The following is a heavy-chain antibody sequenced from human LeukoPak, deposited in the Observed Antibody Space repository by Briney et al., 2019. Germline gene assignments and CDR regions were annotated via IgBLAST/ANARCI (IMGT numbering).Heavy chain of an antibody. Sequence: GGSLRLSCAASGFTFSSYAMSWVRQAPGKGLEWVSAISGSGGSTYYADSVKGRFTIPRDNSKNTLYLQMNSLRAEDTAVYYCATAEGDYDILTGSIPPPFDPWGQGTLVTVSS. V-gene: IGHV3-23*01. CDR1: GFTFSSYA. J-gene: IGHJ5*02. CDR3: ATAEGDYDILTGSIPPPFDP. CDR2: ISGSGGST. D-gene: IGHD3-9*01.